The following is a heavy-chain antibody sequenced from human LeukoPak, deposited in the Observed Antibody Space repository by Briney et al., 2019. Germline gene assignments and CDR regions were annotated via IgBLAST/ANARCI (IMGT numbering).Heavy chain of an antibody. D-gene: IGHD3-10*01. CDR2: ISSTGGTT. Sequence: GGTLRLSCAASGITFSSYGMSWVRQAPGKGLEWVSSISSTGGTTYYADSVKGRFTISRDNSKNTLYLQMNSLRAEDTAVYYCAKGKALLWFGELLFGGTVFDYWGQGTLVTVSS. CDR3: AKGKALLWFGELLFGGTVFDY. V-gene: IGHV3-23*01. J-gene: IGHJ4*02. CDR1: GITFSSYG.